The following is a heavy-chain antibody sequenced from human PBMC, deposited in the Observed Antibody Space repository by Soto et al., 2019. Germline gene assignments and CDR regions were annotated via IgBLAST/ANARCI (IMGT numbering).Heavy chain of an antibody. V-gene: IGHV4-39*01. CDR1: GVSIHNSHSF. J-gene: IGHJ5*01. CDR3: GRVVEGATRHTDLDS. Sequence: SETLSLTCTVSGVSIHNSHSFWGWIRQPPGKGLEFIGTVYYSGGAHYNSSLKSRVTISVDTANNQASLRMRSLTAADTAVYYCGRVVEGATRHTDLDSWGQGTLVTVSS. D-gene: IGHD2-21*01. CDR2: VYYSGGA.